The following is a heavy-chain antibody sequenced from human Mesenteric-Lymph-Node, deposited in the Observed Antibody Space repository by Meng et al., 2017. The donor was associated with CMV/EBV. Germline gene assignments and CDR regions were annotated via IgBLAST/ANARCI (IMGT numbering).Heavy chain of an antibody. V-gene: IGHV1-69*06. CDR3: ATGVQLNY. Sequence: KVSCRASGGTFNNYAISWVRQAAGQGLEWMGGIIPDFDTTTYAQKFQGRVTITADTATTTAYMELRSLRSDDTAMYYCATGVQLNYWGQGTLVTVSS. CDR1: GGTFNNYA. J-gene: IGHJ4*02. D-gene: IGHD3-10*01. CDR2: IIPDFDTT.